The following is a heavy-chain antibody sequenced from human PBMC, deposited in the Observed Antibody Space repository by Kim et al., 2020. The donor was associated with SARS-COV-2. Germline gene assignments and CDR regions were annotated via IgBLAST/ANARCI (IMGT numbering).Heavy chain of an antibody. CDR3: TLGYCASATCPTH. Sequence: GGSLRLSCAASGFTFSNYAMHWVRQAPGKGLEWVAFISFDASDEYYADSVKGRFTISRDNSKNTLYLQMNSLRVEDTALYYCTLGYCASATCPTHWGQGTLVTVSS. CDR2: ISFDASDE. CDR1: GFTFSNYA. V-gene: IGHV3-30*04. J-gene: IGHJ4*02. D-gene: IGHD2-2*01.